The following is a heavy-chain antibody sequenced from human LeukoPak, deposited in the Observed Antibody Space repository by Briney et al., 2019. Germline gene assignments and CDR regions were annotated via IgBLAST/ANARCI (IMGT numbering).Heavy chain of an antibody. J-gene: IGHJ4*02. D-gene: IGHD2/OR15-2a*01. Sequence: SETLSLTCTVPGGSISSSSYYWGWIRQPPGKGLEWIGSIYYSGSTYYNPSLKSRLTLSADTSDNQFSLKVTSVTAADTAVYYCARGEEYVYYFDYWGQGSLVSVSS. V-gene: IGHV4-39*07. CDR2: IYYSGST. CDR3: ARGEEYVYYFDY. CDR1: GGSISSSSYY.